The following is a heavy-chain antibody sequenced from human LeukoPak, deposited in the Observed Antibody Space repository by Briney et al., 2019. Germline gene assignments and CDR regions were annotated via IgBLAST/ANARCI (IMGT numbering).Heavy chain of an antibody. J-gene: IGHJ4*02. D-gene: IGHD6-13*01. CDR3: ARVGQLANFDY. Sequence: SETLSLTCTVSSGSISSYYWSWIRQPAGKGLEWIGRIYTGGSTNYNPSLKSRVTMSVDTSKNQFSLKLSSVTAADTAVYYCARVGQLANFDYWGQGTLVTVSS. V-gene: IGHV4-4*07. CDR2: IYTGGST. CDR1: SGSISSYY.